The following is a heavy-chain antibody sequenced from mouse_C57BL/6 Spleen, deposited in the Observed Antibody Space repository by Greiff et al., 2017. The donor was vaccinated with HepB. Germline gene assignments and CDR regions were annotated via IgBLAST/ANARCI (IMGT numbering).Heavy chain of an antibody. CDR2: IDPSDSET. D-gene: IGHD1-1*01. CDR3: ASPSYYGSSHWYFDV. Sequence: QVQLQQSGPELVRPGSSVKLSCKASGYTFTSYWMHWVKQRPIQGLEWIGNIDPSDSETHYNQKFKDKATLTVDKSSSTAYMQLSSLTSEDSAVYYCASPSYYGSSHWYFDVWGTGTTVTVSS. V-gene: IGHV1-52*01. J-gene: IGHJ1*03. CDR1: GYTFTSYW.